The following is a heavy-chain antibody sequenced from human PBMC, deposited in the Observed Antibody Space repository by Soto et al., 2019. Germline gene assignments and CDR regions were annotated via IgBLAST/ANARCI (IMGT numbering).Heavy chain of an antibody. J-gene: IGHJ2*01. CDR2: IIPIFGTA. D-gene: IGHD3-22*01. CDR3: ARGEYDSSGYFPNWYFDL. CDR1: GGTFSSYA. V-gene: IGHV1-69*01. Sequence: QVQLVQSGAEVNKPGSSVKVSCKASGGTFSSYAISWVRQAPGQGLEWMGGIIPIFGTANYAQKFQGRVTITADESTSTAYMELSSLRSEDTAVYYCARGEYDSSGYFPNWYFDLWGRGTLVTVSS.